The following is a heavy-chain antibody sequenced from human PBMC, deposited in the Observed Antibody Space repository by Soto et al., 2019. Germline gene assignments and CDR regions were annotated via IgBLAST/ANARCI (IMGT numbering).Heavy chain of an antibody. V-gene: IGHV1-3*04. CDR2: INTGNGNS. J-gene: IGHJ5*02. D-gene: IGHD4-17*01. CDR1: REALAGLS. CDR3: ARNVDYFGP. Sequence: VSVKVSWKVPREALAGLSRHWVRQAPGQGLEWMGWINTGNGNSHYSQKFQGRVTFTRDTSATTAYMELTGLRPEDTAIYFCARNVDYFGPWGQGTLVTVSS.